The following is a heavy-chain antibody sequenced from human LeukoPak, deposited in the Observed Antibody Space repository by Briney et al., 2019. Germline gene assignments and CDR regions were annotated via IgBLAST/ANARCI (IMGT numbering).Heavy chain of an antibody. CDR3: ARRAPSHDFDD. J-gene: IGHJ4*02. Sequence: GGSLRLSCEASGFTFDSYGMSWVRQAPGKGLEWVAAISTTSGNIYYADSVKGRFTISRDNAKNSLYLQMNSLRVEDTALYYCARRAPSHDFDDWGQGTLVTVSS. CDR1: GFTFDSYG. V-gene: IGHV3-21*01. CDR2: ISTTSGNI.